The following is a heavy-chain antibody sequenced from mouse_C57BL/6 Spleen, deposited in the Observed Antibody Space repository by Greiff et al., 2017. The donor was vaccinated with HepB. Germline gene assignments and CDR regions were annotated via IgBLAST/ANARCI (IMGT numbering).Heavy chain of an antibody. V-gene: IGHV1-69*01. J-gene: IGHJ4*01. CDR1: VYSFPSYW. CDR2: IYPSVSYT. Sequence: VQLQQPGALLFLPVSSVTLSCKASVYSFPSYWLHWVLQTPGQGLEWIGDIYPSVSYTNYNQKFKGKSTLTVDKSSSTAYMQLSSLTSEYSAVYYCASYSNYGYYAMDYWGQGTSVTVSS. CDR3: ASYSNYGYYAMDY. D-gene: IGHD2-5*01.